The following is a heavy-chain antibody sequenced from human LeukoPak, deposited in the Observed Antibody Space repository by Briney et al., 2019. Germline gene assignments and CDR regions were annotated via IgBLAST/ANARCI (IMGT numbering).Heavy chain of an antibody. CDR3: ARGLEVLRFLEWSGGFDY. CDR1: GFTFSSYA. CDR2: ISGSGGST. Sequence: QSGGSLRLSCAASGFTFSSYAMSWVRQAPGKGLEWVSAISGSGGSTYYADSVKGRFTISRDNSKNSLYLQMNSLRAEDTAVYYCARGLEVLRFLEWSGGFDYWGQGTLVTVSS. J-gene: IGHJ4*02. D-gene: IGHD3-3*01. V-gene: IGHV3-23*01.